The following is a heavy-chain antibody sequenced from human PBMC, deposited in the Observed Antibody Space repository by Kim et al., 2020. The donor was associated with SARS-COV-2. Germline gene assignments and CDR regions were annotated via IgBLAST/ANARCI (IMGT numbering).Heavy chain of an antibody. V-gene: IGHV1-24*01. CDR3: ATSFAADYDSSGYSYYYGMDV. CDR2: FDPEDGET. Sequence: ASVKVSCKVSGYTLTELSMHWVRQAPGKGLEWMGGFDPEDGETIYAQKFQGRVTMTEDTSTDTAYMELSSLRSEDTAVYYCATSFAADYDSSGYSYYYGMDVWGQGTTVTVSS. J-gene: IGHJ6*02. CDR1: GYTLTELS. D-gene: IGHD3-22*01.